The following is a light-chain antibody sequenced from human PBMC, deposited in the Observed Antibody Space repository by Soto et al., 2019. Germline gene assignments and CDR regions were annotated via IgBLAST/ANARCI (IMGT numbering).Light chain of an antibody. CDR3: LLYYGGAQV. V-gene: IGLV7-43*01. CDR1: TGAVTSGYY. Sequence: QTVVTQEPSLTVSPGETVTLTCASITGAVTSGYYPNWFQQKHGQAPRPLIYSISKKHSCTAARFSGSLLGDKAALTLSGVQPEDEAEYYCLLYYGGAQVFGGGTKLTV. CDR2: SIS. J-gene: IGLJ3*02.